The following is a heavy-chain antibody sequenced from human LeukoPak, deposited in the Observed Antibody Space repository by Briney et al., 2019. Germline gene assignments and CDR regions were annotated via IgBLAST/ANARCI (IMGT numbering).Heavy chain of an antibody. J-gene: IGHJ3*02. V-gene: IGHV4-34*01. Sequence: SETLSLTCAVYGGSFSGYYWSWIRQPPGKGLEWIGEINHSGSTNYNPSLKSRVTISVDTSKNQFSLKLSSVTAADTAVYYCARGRLPARCCSGGSCYKGRSRVPFDIWGQGTMVTVSS. CDR1: GGSFSGYY. D-gene: IGHD2-15*01. CDR3: ARGRLPARCCSGGSCYKGRSRVPFDI. CDR2: INHSGST.